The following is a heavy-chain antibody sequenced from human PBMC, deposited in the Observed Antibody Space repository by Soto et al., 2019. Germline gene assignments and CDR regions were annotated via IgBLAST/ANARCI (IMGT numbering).Heavy chain of an antibody. J-gene: IGHJ4*02. CDR3: ARGRTDYYDSSGYYWGDFDY. CDR2: ISAYNGNT. D-gene: IGHD3-22*01. CDR1: GYTFTSYG. Sequence: ASVKVSCKASGYTFTSYGISWVRQAPGQGLEWMGWISAYNGNTNYAQKLQGRVTMTTDTSTSTAYMELSRLRSDDTAVYYCARGRTDYYDSSGYYWGDFDYWGQGTLVTVSS. V-gene: IGHV1-18*01.